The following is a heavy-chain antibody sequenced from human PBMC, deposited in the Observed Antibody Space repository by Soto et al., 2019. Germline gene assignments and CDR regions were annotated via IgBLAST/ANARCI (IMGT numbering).Heavy chain of an antibody. J-gene: IGHJ6*02. CDR3: ARVRSYSYGQGYGMDV. D-gene: IGHD5-18*01. Sequence: EVQLVESGGGLVKPGGSLRLSCAASGFTFSTYSMNWVLQAPGKGLEWVSSISSSSGYIYYADSVKGRFTISRDDAKNSLSLQMNSLRAEDTAVYYCARVRSYSYGQGYGMDVWGQGTTVTVSS. V-gene: IGHV3-21*01. CDR2: ISSSSGYI. CDR1: GFTFSTYS.